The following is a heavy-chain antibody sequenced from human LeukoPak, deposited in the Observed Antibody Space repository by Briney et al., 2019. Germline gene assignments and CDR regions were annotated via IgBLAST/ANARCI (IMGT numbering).Heavy chain of an antibody. D-gene: IGHD3-22*01. CDR1: GGTFSSYA. CDR3: ARDRFAYYYDSSGYYPDY. Sequence: AASVKVSCKASGGTFSSYAISWVRQAPGQGLEWMGRIIPIFGTANYAQKFQGRVTMTTDTSTSTAYMELRSLRSDDTAVYYCARDRFAYYYDSSGYYPDYWGQGTLVTVSS. V-gene: IGHV1-69*05. J-gene: IGHJ4*02. CDR2: IIPIFGTA.